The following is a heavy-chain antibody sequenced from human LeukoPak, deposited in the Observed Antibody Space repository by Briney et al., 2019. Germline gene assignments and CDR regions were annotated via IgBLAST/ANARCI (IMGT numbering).Heavy chain of an antibody. CDR3: AKDRYDSSGYYYGDAFDI. V-gene: IGHV3-23*01. CDR2: ISGSGGST. CDR1: GFTFSSYA. J-gene: IGHJ3*02. D-gene: IGHD3-22*01. Sequence: GGSLRLSCAASGFTFSSYAMGWVRQAPGKGLEWVSAISGSGGSTYYADSVKGRFTISRDNSKNTLYLQMNSLRAEDTAVYYCAKDRYDSSGYYYGDAFDIWGQGTMVTVSS.